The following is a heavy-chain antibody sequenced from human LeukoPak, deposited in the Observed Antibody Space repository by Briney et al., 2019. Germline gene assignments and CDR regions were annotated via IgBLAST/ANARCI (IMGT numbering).Heavy chain of an antibody. CDR1: RYTFTSYY. CDR2: INPSGGST. CDR3: ARVVTRDPELIDAFDI. V-gene: IGHV1-46*01. Sequence: ASVKVSCKASRYTFTSYYMHWVRQAPGQGLEWMGIINPSGGSTSYAQKFQGRVTMTRDTSTSTVYMELSSLRSEDTAVYYCARVVTRDPELIDAFDIWGQGTMVTVSS. D-gene: IGHD1-26*01. J-gene: IGHJ3*02.